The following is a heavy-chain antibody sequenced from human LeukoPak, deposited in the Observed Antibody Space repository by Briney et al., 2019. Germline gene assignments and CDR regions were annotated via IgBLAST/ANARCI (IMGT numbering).Heavy chain of an antibody. V-gene: IGHV4-59*12. D-gene: IGHD3-10*01. CDR2: MYHSGST. Sequence: SETLSLTCTVSGGSISSYYWGWIRQPPGKGLEWIGTMYHSGSTNYNPSLKSRVTISVDTSKNQFSLKLSSVTAADTAVYYCARMVRGVITDWGQGTLVTVSS. J-gene: IGHJ4*02. CDR3: ARMVRGVITD. CDR1: GGSISSYY.